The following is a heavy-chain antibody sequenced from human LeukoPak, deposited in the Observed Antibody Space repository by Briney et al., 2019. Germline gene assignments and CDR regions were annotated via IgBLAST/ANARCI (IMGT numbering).Heavy chain of an antibody. CDR1: GGSISSSSYY. J-gene: IGHJ3*01. Sequence: KPSETLSLTCTVSGGSISSSSYYWGWIRQSPGKGLEWIGNIYYSGSNYYNPSLKSRVTISVDTSKNQFSLRLSSVTAADTAVYYCARLLGASTLLVWGQGTMVTVSS. D-gene: IGHD5/OR15-5a*01. CDR2: IYYSGSN. V-gene: IGHV4-39*07. CDR3: ARLLGASTLLV.